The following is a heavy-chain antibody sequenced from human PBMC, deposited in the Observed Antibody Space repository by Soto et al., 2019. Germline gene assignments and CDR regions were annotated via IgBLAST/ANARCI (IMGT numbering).Heavy chain of an antibody. D-gene: IGHD5-12*01. V-gene: IGHV3-23*01. CDR1: RLTFSSHG. CDR3: ATGGWLRHNDN. CDR2: ISGSGTST. J-gene: IGHJ4*02. Sequence: EVQLLESGGGLVQPGGSLRLSCAASRLTFSSHGMSWVRQAPGKGLEWVSNISGSGTSTYYADSVRGRFTISRDNSKNTLYREMNSLRADDTAVYYCATGGWLRHNDNWGQGTLVTVSS.